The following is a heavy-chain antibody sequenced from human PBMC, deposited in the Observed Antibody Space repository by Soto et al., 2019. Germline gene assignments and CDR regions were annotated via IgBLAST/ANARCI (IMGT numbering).Heavy chain of an antibody. CDR2: IYYSGST. CDR1: GGSISSGGYY. Sequence: QVQRQESGPGLVKTSQSLSLTCTVSGGSISSGGYYWSWIRQHPGKGLEWIGYIYYSGSTYYNPSLKSRVTISVDTSKNQFSLKLSSVTAADTAVYYCARDRGRGDYAPNWYFDLWGRGTLVTVSS. D-gene: IGHD4-17*01. CDR3: ARDRGRGDYAPNWYFDL. J-gene: IGHJ2*01. V-gene: IGHV4-31*03.